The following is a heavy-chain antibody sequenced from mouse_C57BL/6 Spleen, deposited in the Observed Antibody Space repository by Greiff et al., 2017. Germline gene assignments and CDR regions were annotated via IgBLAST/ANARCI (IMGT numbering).Heavy chain of an antibody. D-gene: IGHD3-2*02. J-gene: IGHJ4*01. V-gene: IGHV1-22*01. Sequence: EVQLQQSGPELVKPGASVKMSCKASGYTFTDYNMHWVKQSHGQSLEWIGYINPNNGGTSYNQKFKGKATLTVNKSSSTAYMELRSLTSEDSAVYYCARGRQLRLLYYYSMDYWGQGTSVTVSS. CDR2: INPNNGGT. CDR3: ARGRQLRLLYYYSMDY. CDR1: GYTFTDYN.